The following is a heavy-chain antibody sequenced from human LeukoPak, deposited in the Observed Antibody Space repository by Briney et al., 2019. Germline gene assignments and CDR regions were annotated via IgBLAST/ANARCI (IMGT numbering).Heavy chain of an antibody. J-gene: IGHJ4*02. Sequence: ASVKVSCKASGYTFTSYGISWVRQAPGQGLEWMGWISAYNGNTNYAQKLQDRVTMTTDTSTSTVYMELRSLKSDDTAFYYCATDTTGGSYCDYWGQGTLVSVSS. CDR2: ISAYNGNT. CDR1: GYTFTSYG. D-gene: IGHD4-23*01. CDR3: ATDTTGGSYCDY. V-gene: IGHV1-18*01.